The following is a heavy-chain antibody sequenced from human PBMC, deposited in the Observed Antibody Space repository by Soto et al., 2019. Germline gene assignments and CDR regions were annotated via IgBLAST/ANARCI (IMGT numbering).Heavy chain of an antibody. CDR1: GGSISSGDYY. D-gene: IGHD3-10*01. Sequence: QVQLQESGPGLVKPSQTLSLTCTVSGGSISSGDYYWNWIRQPPGKGLEWIGYIFYSGSTYYNPSLKSRITISVDTSKNQFSLKLSSVTAADTAVYYCARVSYYYGSGSSSGYWGQGTLVTVSS. V-gene: IGHV4-30-4*01. CDR2: IFYSGST. J-gene: IGHJ4*02. CDR3: ARVSYYYGSGSSSGY.